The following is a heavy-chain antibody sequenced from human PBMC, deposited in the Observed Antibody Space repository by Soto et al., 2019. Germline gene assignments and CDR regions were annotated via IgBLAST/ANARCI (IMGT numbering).Heavy chain of an antibody. CDR2: IWYDGSNK. V-gene: IGHV3-33*01. CDR1: GFTFSSYG. Sequence: QVQLVESGGGVVQPGRSLILSCAASGFTFSSYGMHWVRQAPGKGLEWVAVIWYDGSNKYYADSVKGRFTISRDNSKNTLYLQMNSLRAEDTAVYYCARANYDILTGYYNYYYGMDVWGQGTTVTVSS. J-gene: IGHJ6*02. CDR3: ARANYDILTGYYNYYYGMDV. D-gene: IGHD3-9*01.